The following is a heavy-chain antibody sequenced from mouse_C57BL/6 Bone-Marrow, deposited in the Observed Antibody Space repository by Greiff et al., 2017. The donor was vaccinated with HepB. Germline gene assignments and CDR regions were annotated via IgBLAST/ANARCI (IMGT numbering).Heavy chain of an antibody. V-gene: IGHV5-6*01. J-gene: IGHJ3*01. D-gene: IGHD1-1*01. Sequence: EVKLMESGGDLVKPGGSLKLSCAASGFTFSSYGMSWVRQTPDKRLEWVATISSGGSYTYYPDSVKGRFTISRDNAKNTLYLQMSSLKSEDTAMYYCARQIYSAWFAYWGQGTLVTVSA. CDR1: GFTFSSYG. CDR2: ISSGGSYT. CDR3: ARQIYSAWFAY.